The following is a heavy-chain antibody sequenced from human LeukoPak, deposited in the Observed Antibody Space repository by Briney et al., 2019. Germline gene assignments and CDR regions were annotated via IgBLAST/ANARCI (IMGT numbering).Heavy chain of an antibody. CDR3: AKGERSRRWLRPFDY. J-gene: IGHJ4*02. CDR1: GFTFSSYW. D-gene: IGHD5-24*01. CDR2: INSDGSIT. V-gene: IGHV3-74*01. Sequence: GGSLRLSCAASGFTFSSYWMHWVRQAPGKGLVWVSRINSDGSITSYADSVKGRFTISRDNAKNTLYLQMNSLRAEDTAVYYCAKGERSRRWLRPFDYWGQGTLVTVSS.